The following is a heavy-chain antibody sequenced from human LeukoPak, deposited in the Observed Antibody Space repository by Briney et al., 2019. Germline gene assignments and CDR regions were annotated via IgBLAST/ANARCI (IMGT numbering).Heavy chain of an antibody. D-gene: IGHD3-9*01. V-gene: IGHV4-59*01. J-gene: IGHJ3*02. CDR2: IYYSGST. CDR1: GGSISSYY. CDR3: ASRYYDILTGYYLDAFDI. Sequence: PSETLSLTCTVSGGSISSYYWSWIRQPPGKGLEWIGYIYYSGSTNYNPSLKSRVTISVDTSKNQFSLKLSSVTAADTAVYYCASRYYDILTGYYLDAFDIWGQGTMVTVSS.